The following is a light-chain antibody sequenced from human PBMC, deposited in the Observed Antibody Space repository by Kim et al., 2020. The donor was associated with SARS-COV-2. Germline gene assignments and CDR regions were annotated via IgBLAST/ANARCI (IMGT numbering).Light chain of an antibody. Sequence: GQSVTITSSGSSSNIGRNTVNWYQKLPGKAPKLVMYKSNQRPSGVPDRVSGSKSGTSAALAISGLQSEDEADYYCAAWDDSLNGYVFGTGTKVTVL. CDR1: SSNIGRNT. CDR3: AAWDDSLNGYV. CDR2: KSN. J-gene: IGLJ1*01. V-gene: IGLV1-44*01.